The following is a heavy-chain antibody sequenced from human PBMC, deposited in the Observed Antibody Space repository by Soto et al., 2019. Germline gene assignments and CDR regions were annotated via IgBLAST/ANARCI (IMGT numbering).Heavy chain of an antibody. CDR1: GFTFSSFS. D-gene: IGHD5-12*01. CDR2: IHVSSSII. CDR3: ARDGGNGYDDY. J-gene: IGHJ4*02. V-gene: IGHV3-48*01. Sequence: EVHLVESGGGLVQPGGSLRLSCAASGFTFSSFSMNWIRLAPGKGPEWVAYIHVSSSIICYGDSVKGRFTISRDNAKNSLFLQMNSLRAEDTAVYYCARDGGNGYDDYWGQGTQVTVSS.